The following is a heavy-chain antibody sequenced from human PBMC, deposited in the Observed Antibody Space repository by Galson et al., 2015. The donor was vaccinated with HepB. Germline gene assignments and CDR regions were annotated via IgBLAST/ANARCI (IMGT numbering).Heavy chain of an antibody. D-gene: IGHD4-17*01. Sequence: TLSLTCTVSGGSISSGDYYWSWIRQPPGKGLEWIGYISYSGNTYYNPSLKSRVAISLDTSKSQFSLKLSSVTAADTAVYFCARVPVTSYNDLTYSFDHWGQGTLVTVSS. V-gene: IGHV4-30-4*01. CDR3: ARVPVTSYNDLTYSFDH. J-gene: IGHJ4*02. CDR2: ISYSGNT. CDR1: GGSISSGDYY.